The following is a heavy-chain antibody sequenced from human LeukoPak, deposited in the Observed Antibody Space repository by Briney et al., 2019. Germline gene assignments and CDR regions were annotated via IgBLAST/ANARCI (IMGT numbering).Heavy chain of an antibody. D-gene: IGHD3-22*01. CDR2: IYSGGST. CDR1: GFTVSSNY. CDR3: ARPYYYDSSGDY. Sequence: GGSLRLSCAASGFTVSSNYMSWVRQAPGKGLEWVSVIYSGGSTYYADSVKGRFTISRDNSKNTLYLQMNSLRAEDTAVYYYARPYYYDSSGDYWGQGTLVTVSS. V-gene: IGHV3-66*01. J-gene: IGHJ4*02.